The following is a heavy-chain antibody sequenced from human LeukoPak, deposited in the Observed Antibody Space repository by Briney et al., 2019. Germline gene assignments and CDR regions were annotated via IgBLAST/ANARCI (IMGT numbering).Heavy chain of an antibody. CDR3: AKDLSGSYLPTYYYGMDV. D-gene: IGHD1-26*01. Sequence: GGSLRLSCAASGFTFSSYGTHWVRQAPGKGLEWVAVISYDGSNKYYADSVKGRFTISRDNSKNTLYLQMNSLRAEDTAVYYCAKDLSGSYLPTYYYGMDVWGQGTTVTVSS. CDR1: GFTFSSYG. J-gene: IGHJ6*02. V-gene: IGHV3-30*18. CDR2: ISYDGSNK.